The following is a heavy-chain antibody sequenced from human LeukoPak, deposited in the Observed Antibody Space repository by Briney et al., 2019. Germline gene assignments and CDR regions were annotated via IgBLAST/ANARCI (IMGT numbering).Heavy chain of an antibody. CDR1: GFTFSSYA. V-gene: IGHV3-23*01. Sequence: GGSLRLSCAASGFTFSSYAMSWVRQAPGKGLEWVSAISGSGGSTYYADSVKGRFTISRDNSKNTLYLQMNSLRAEDTAVYYCAKDENVAHWDSSSWYYFGYWGQGTLVTVSS. CDR3: AKDENVAHWDSSSWYYFGY. CDR2: ISGSGGST. D-gene: IGHD6-13*01. J-gene: IGHJ4*02.